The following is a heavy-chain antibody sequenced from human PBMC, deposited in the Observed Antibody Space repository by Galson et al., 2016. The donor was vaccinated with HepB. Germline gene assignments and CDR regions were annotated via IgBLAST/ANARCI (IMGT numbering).Heavy chain of an antibody. CDR1: GFIFSSYG. CDR2: ISMSGGSR. Sequence: SLRLSCAASGFIFSSYGMTWVRQAPGKGLEDVSSISMSGGSRDYAESVKGRFTISRDNSRSTLFLQMNSLRAEDTGVYYCVRGSTAPDVWGKGTTVTVSS. D-gene: IGHD3-16*01. V-gene: IGHV3-23*01. J-gene: IGHJ6*04. CDR3: VRGSTAPDV.